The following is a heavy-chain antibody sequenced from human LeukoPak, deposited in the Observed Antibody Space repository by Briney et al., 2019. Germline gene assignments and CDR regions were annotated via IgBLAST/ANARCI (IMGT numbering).Heavy chain of an antibody. V-gene: IGHV4-34*01. CDR1: GGSFSGYY. D-gene: IGHD5-24*01. J-gene: IGHJ4*02. Sequence: ASETLSLTCAVYGGSFSGYYWSWIRQPPGKGPEWIGEINHSGSTNYNPSLKSRVTISVDTSKNQFSLKLSSVTAADTAVYYCARSRDGYNIDYWGQGTLVTVSS. CDR3: ARSRDGYNIDY. CDR2: INHSGST.